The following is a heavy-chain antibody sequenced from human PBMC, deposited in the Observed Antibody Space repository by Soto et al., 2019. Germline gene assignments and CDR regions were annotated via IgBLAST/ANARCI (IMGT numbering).Heavy chain of an antibody. Sequence: SVKVSCKASGYTFTYRYLHWVRQAPGQALEWMGWITPFNGNTNYAQKFQDRVTITRDRSMSTAYMELSSLRSEDTAMYYCASSSHGEQQLVLWGQGTLVTVSS. D-gene: IGHD6-13*01. CDR3: ASSSHGEQQLVL. CDR2: ITPFNGNT. J-gene: IGHJ4*02. CDR1: GYTFTYRY. V-gene: IGHV1-45*02.